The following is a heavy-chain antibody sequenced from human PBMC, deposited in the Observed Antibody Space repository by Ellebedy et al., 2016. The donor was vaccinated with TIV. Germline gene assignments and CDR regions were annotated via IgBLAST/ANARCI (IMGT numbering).Heavy chain of an antibody. J-gene: IGHJ4*02. CDR2: ISSDGDTI. V-gene: IGHV3-11*01. CDR1: GFTVDSNY. Sequence: GESLKISCAGSGFTVDSNYMSWIRQAPGKGLEWLSYISSDGDTIYYTDSVNGRFSLSRDNAKNSLYLQMDSLRAEDTAVYYCARMYFYDTSGDIGYWGQGTLVTVSS. D-gene: IGHD3-22*01. CDR3: ARMYFYDTSGDIGY.